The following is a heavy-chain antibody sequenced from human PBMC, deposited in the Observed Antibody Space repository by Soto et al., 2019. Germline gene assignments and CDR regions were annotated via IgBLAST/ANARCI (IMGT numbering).Heavy chain of an antibody. CDR1: GFTFSSYG. CDR2: ISYDGSNK. V-gene: IGHV3-30*18. Sequence: QVQLVESGGGVVQPGRSLRLSCAASGFTFSSYGMHWVRQAPGKGLEWVAVISYDGSNKYYADSVKGRFTISGDNSKNTLYLQMNSLRAEDTAVYYCAKEYSSSWSTFDYWGQGTLVTVSS. CDR3: AKEYSSSWSTFDY. J-gene: IGHJ4*02. D-gene: IGHD6-13*01.